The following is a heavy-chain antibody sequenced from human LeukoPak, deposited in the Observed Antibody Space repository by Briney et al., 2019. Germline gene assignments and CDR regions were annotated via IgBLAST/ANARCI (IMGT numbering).Heavy chain of an antibody. CDR2: INIDGTST. V-gene: IGHV3-74*01. CDR1: GFTFSNYW. D-gene: IGHD6-19*01. J-gene: IGHJ4*02. CDR3: ARGSSGWYGIDY. Sequence: GGSLRLSCAASGFTFSNYWMHWVRQVPGKGLVCVSRINIDGTSTSYADSVKGRFTISRDNAKNALYLQMNSLRAEDTAVYYCARGSSGWYGIDYWGQGALVDVSS.